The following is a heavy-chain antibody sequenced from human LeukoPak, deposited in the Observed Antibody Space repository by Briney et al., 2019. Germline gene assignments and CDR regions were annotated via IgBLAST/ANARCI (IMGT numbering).Heavy chain of an antibody. CDR1: GFTFSDYY. J-gene: IGHJ5*02. D-gene: IGHD6-13*01. Sequence: GGSLRLSCSASGFTFSDYYMTWIRQPPGKGLEWVSYISSGGTTIYYSNSVKGRFTISRDNSKNTLYLQMNSLRAEDTAVYYCVRDVIAAAGPFDPWGQGTLVTVSS. V-gene: IGHV3-11*04. CDR2: ISSGGTTI. CDR3: VRDVIAAAGPFDP.